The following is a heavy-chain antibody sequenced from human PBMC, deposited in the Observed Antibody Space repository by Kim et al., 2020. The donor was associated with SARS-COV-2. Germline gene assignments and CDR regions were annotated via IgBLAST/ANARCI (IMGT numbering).Heavy chain of an antibody. J-gene: IGHJ5*02. V-gene: IGHV3-7*03. CDR3: ASGYSYGLVGP. D-gene: IGHD5-18*01. Sequence: GGSLRLSCAASGFTFSSYWMSWVRQAPGKGLEWVANIKQDGSEKYYVDSVKGRFTISRDNAKNSLYLQMNSLRAEDTAVYYCASGYSYGLVGPWGQGTLVTVSS. CDR1: GFTFSSYW. CDR2: IKQDGSEK.